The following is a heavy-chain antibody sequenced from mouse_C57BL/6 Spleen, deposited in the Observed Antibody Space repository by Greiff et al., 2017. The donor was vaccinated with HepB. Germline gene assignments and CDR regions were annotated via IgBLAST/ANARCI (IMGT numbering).Heavy chain of an antibody. CDR1: GFTFSDYY. D-gene: IGHD2-3*01. CDR3: ARGGGYSYYAMDY. V-gene: IGHV5-16*01. Sequence: DVKLVESEGGLVQPGSSMKLSCTASGFTFSDYYMAWVRQVPEKGLEWVANINYDGSSTYYLDSLKSRFIISRDNAKNILYLQMSSLKSEDTATYYCARGGGYSYYAMDYWGQGTSVTVSS. J-gene: IGHJ4*01. CDR2: INYDGSST.